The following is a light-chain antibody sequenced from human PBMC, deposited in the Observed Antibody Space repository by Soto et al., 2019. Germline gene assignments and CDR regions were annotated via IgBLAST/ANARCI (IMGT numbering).Light chain of an antibody. CDR1: QSVLYSSKNKSC. CDR2: WAS. CDR3: QQYYTSPLT. V-gene: IGKV4-1*01. J-gene: IGKJ4*01. Sequence: DIVMTQSPDSLAVSLGERATINCKPSQSVLYSSKNKSCLAWHQQKPGQPPKVLIYWASTRESGVPDRFSGSGSGTDFTLTISSLQAEDVAVYYCQQYYTSPLTFGGGTKVEIK.